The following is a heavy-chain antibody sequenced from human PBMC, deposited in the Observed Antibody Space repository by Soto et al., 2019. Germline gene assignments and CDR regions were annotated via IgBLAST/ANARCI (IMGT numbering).Heavy chain of an antibody. CDR3: TTCGGDCFFNY. Sequence: PGGSLRLSCSACGFTFSSYAMHWVRQAPGKGLEWVGRIKSKTLGATTDYAAPVKGRFTISRDDSKNTVYLQMNSLKIEDTALYFCTTCGGDCFFNYWGRGTLVTVSS. J-gene: IGHJ4*02. V-gene: IGHV3-15*05. D-gene: IGHD2-21*02. CDR2: IKSKTLGATT. CDR1: GFTFSSYA.